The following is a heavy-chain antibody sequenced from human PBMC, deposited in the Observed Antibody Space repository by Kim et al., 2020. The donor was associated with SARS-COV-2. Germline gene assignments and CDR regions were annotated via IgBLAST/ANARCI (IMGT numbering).Heavy chain of an antibody. Sequence: YADSVKGRFTISRDNAKNSLYLQMNSLRAEDTAVYYCARGGSYGQGYFDYWGQGTLVTVSS. D-gene: IGHD5-18*01. J-gene: IGHJ4*02. CDR3: ARGGSYGQGYFDY. V-gene: IGHV3-21*01.